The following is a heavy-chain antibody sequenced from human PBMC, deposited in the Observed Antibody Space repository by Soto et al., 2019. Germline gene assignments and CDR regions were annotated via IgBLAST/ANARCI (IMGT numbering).Heavy chain of an antibody. Sequence: QVQLQESGPGLVTPSETLSLTCTVSGGSISSYYWSWIRQPPGKGLEWIGYIYYSGSTNYNPSLKSRVAISVDTYVNKCSPKLSSGTAADTAVYYCARQGVKIAASGRYYYYMDVWGKGTTVTVSS. V-gene: IGHV4-59*08. CDR2: IYYSGST. J-gene: IGHJ6*03. CDR1: GGSISSYY. CDR3: ARQGVKIAASGRYYYYMDV. D-gene: IGHD3-10*01.